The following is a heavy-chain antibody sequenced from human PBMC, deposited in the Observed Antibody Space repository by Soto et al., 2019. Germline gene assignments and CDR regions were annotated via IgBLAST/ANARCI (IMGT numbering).Heavy chain of an antibody. J-gene: IGHJ5*02. Sequence: PSGTLRLPCAASGVTCSSYWMHWFRQPPGKGLEWVSRINSDGSSTSYADSVKGRFTISRDNAKNTLYMQMNSLRADDTAVYYCSSDTRRVTDHRFDPWGQGTLVNVSS. CDR1: GVTCSSYW. V-gene: IGHV3-74*01. D-gene: IGHD3-10*01. CDR2: INSDGSST. CDR3: SSDTRRVTDHRFDP.